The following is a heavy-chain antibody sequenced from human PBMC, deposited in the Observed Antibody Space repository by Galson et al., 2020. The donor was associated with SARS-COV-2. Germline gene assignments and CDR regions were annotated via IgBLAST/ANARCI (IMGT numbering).Heavy chain of an antibody. CDR2: LSHDGSNK. CDR3: ARDEGYGSGIFAY. J-gene: IGHJ4*02. D-gene: IGHD3-10*01. CDR1: GFTFSSNG. Sequence: GGSLRLSFAASGFTFSSNGLYWVRQAPGKGLECVAVLSHDGSNKYYVDSVRGRFTISRDNSKNTLYLQMNRLRVQDTAVYYCARDEGYGSGIFAYWGQGILVTVSS. V-gene: IGHV3-30*01.